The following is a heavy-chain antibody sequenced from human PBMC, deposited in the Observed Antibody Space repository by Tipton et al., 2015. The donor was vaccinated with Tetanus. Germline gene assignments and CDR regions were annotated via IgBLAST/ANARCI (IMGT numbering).Heavy chain of an antibody. CDR3: ARANNEFPKKGPFDS. CDR1: GGLITTGGYS. J-gene: IGHJ4*02. Sequence: TLSLTCTVSGGLITTGGYSWGWIRQPPGGQGLEWLGYIYQTDSTYYNPSVRSRLTLSLQRSKNQVSLRLTSVTAADTAVYYCARANNEFPKKGPFDSWGQGRLVIVSS. CDR2: IYQTDST. D-gene: IGHD1-1*01. V-gene: IGHV4-30-2*01.